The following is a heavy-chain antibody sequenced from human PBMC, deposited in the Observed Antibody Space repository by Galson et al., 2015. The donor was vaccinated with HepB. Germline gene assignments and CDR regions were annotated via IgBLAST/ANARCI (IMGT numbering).Heavy chain of an antibody. Sequence: SLRLSCAASGFTFSDHYMDWVRQAPGKGLEWVGRPRKKRNSYITEYAASVKGRFTISRDDSRNSMFLHMNSLKTEDTAVYYCARSLETRYFDLWGRGTLVTVSS. CDR1: GFTFSDHY. J-gene: IGHJ2*01. CDR2: PRKKRNSYIT. V-gene: IGHV3-72*01. D-gene: IGHD6-6*01. CDR3: ARSLETRYFDL.